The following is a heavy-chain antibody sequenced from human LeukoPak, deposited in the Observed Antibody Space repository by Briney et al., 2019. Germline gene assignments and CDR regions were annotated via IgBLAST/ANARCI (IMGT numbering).Heavy chain of an antibody. V-gene: IGHV3-48*04. D-gene: IGHD6-13*01. Sequence: GESLKISCAASGFTFSSYAMSWVRQAPGKGLEWVSYISSSGSTIYYADSVKGRFTISRDNAKNSLYLQMNSLRAEDTAVYYCARGADSSWYFPNWFDPWGQGTLVTVSS. CDR1: GFTFSSYA. J-gene: IGHJ5*02. CDR3: ARGADSSWYFPNWFDP. CDR2: ISSSGSTI.